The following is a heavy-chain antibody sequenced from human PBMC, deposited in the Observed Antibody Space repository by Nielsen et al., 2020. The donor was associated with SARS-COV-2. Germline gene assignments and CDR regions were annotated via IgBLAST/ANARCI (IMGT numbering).Heavy chain of an antibody. J-gene: IGHJ5*02. Sequence: RQAPGKGLEWIGYIYYSGSTNYNPSLKSRVTISVDTSKNQFSLKLSSVTAADTAVYYCARSSLAAVRGLNWFDPWGQGTLVTVSS. D-gene: IGHD3-16*01. CDR3: ARSSLAAVRGLNWFDP. CDR2: IYYSGST. V-gene: IGHV4-59*08.